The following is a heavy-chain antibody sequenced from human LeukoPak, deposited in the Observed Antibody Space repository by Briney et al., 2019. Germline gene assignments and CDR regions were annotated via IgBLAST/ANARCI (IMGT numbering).Heavy chain of an antibody. Sequence: PSQTLSLTCTASGVSVTSASYAWNCPRQPLEKGRVWIVRDCTSGSTNFNPSLKSRVTISVDTSKNQFSLKLSSVTAADTAVYYCARGRNGYSGSLRALVFGYWGQGTLVTVSS. D-gene: IGHD1-26*01. V-gene: IGHV4-61*02. J-gene: IGHJ4*02. CDR3: ARGRNGYSGSLRALVFGY. CDR2: DCTSGST. CDR1: GVSVTSASYA.